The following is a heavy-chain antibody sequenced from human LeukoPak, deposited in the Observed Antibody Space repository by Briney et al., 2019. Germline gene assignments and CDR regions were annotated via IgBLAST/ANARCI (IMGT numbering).Heavy chain of an antibody. CDR2: ISGSGGST. J-gene: IGHJ4*02. Sequence: AGGSLRLSCAASGFTFSSYGMSWVRQAPGKGLEWVSAISGSGGSTYYADSVKGRFTISRDNSKNTLYLQMNSLRAEDTAVYYCARDQSYWFSPTPPYFDYWGQGTLVTVSS. V-gene: IGHV3-23*01. D-gene: IGHD2-15*01. CDR3: ARDQSYWFSPTPPYFDY. CDR1: GFTFSSYG.